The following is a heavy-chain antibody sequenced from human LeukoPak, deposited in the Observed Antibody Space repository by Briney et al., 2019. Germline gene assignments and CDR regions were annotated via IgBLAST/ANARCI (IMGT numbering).Heavy chain of an antibody. CDR2: VDPEDGET. D-gene: IGHD5-12*01. CDR1: GYTFTDYY. V-gene: IGHV1-69-2*01. Sequence: ASVKVSCKVSGYTFTDYYMHWVQQAPGKGLEWMGLVDPEDGETICAEKFQGRVTITADTSTDTAYMELSSLRSEDTAVYYCATDAVATAEYYFDYWGQGTLVTVSS. CDR3: ATDAVATAEYYFDY. J-gene: IGHJ4*02.